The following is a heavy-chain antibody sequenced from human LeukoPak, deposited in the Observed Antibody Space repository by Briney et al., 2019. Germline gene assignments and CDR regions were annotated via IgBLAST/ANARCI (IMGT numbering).Heavy chain of an antibody. J-gene: IGHJ4*02. Sequence: SVKVSCKASGGTFSSYAISWVRQAPGQGLEWMGGIIPIFGTANYAQKFQGRVTITADESTSTAYMELSSLRSEDTAVYYCARQKDYGGNSDYFDYWGQGTLVTVSS. CDR3: ARQKDYGGNSDYFDY. V-gene: IGHV1-69*01. D-gene: IGHD4-23*01. CDR1: GGTFSSYA. CDR2: IIPIFGTA.